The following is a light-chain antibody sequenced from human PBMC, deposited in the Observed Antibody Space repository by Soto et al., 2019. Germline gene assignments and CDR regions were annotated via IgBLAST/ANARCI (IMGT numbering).Light chain of an antibody. CDR1: SSNIGSNS. Sequence: QSVLTQPHSASGTLGQRVTMSCSGSSSNIGSNSVNWYQQVPGTAPKLLIHSNNQRPSGVPDRFSGSKSGTSASLAISGLQSEDEADYCCAAWDDRLNGWVFGGGTKLTVL. V-gene: IGLV1-44*01. CDR2: SNN. J-gene: IGLJ3*02. CDR3: AAWDDRLNGWV.